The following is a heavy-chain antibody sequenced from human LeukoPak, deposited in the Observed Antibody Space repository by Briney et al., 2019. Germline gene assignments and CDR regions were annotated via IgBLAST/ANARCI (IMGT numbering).Heavy chain of an antibody. D-gene: IGHD4-23*01. V-gene: IGHV4-34*01. CDR1: GGSFSGYY. CDR2: INHSGST. Sequence: SETLSPTCAVYGGSFSGYYWSWIRQPPGKGLEWIGEINHSGSTNYNPSLKSRVTISVDTSRNQFSLKLSSVTAADTAVYYCARGTVVTPYDYWGQGTLVTVSS. J-gene: IGHJ4*02. CDR3: ARGTVVTPYDY.